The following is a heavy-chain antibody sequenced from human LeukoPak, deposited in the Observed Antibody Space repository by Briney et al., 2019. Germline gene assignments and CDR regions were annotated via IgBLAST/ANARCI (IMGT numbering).Heavy chain of an antibody. CDR3: AVGEYYYDSSGYSDY. D-gene: IGHD3-22*01. V-gene: IGHV3-30-3*01. J-gene: IGHJ4*02. Sequence: GGSLRLSWAASGCTFSSYAMHWVRQAPGKGLEWVAVISYDGSNKYYADSVKGRFTISRDNSKNTLYLQMNSLRAEDTAVYYCAVGEYYYDSSGYSDYWGQGTLVTVSS. CDR2: ISYDGSNK. CDR1: GCTFSSYA.